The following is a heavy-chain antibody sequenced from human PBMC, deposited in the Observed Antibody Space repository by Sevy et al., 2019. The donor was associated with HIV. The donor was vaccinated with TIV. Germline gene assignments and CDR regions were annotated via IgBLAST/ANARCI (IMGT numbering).Heavy chain of an antibody. CDR2: IDSDGSA. CDR1: GFTVSDNY. D-gene: IGHD3-22*01. CDR3: ARDRYYDASGYYYYYYGMDV. J-gene: IGHJ6*02. Sequence: GESLKISCAASGFTVSDNYMAWVRLAPGKGLEWVSLIDSDGSAYYADSVKGRFTISRENVKNTLYLQINALRAEDTGLYFCARDRYYDASGYYYYYYGMDVWGQGTTVTVSS. V-gene: IGHV3-66*01.